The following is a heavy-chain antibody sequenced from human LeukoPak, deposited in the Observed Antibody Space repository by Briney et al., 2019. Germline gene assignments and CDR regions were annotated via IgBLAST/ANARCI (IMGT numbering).Heavy chain of an antibody. D-gene: IGHD2-8*01. J-gene: IGHJ4*02. V-gene: IGHV3-23*01. CDR3: AKDPDCTSGVCYTYFDY. CDR1: GFTVSSNY. CDR2: ISGSGGST. Sequence: GGSLRLSCAASGFTVSSNYMSWVRQAPGKGLEWVSAISGSGGSTYYADSVKGRLTISRDNSKNTLYLQVSSLRAEDTAVYYCAKDPDCTSGVCYTYFDYWGQGTLVTVSS.